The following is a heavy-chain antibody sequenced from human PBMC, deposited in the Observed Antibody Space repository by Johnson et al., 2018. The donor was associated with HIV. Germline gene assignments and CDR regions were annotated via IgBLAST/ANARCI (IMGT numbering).Heavy chain of an antibody. Sequence: QVQLVESGGGVVQPGRSLRLSCAASGFTFSSYAMHWVRQAPGKGLEWVAVISYDGSNKYYADSVKGRFTISRDNSKNTLYLQMNSLRAEDTAVYYCARDPKAKGTGAFDIWGQGTMVTVSS. CDR1: GFTFSSYA. V-gene: IGHV3-30-3*01. CDR2: ISYDGSNK. J-gene: IGHJ3*02. D-gene: IGHD3/OR15-3a*01. CDR3: ARDPKAKGTGAFDI.